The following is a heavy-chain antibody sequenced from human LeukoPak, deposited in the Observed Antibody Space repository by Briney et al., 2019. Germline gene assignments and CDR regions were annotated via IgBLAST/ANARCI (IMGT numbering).Heavy chain of an antibody. CDR2: ISSDGNSI. CDR3: AGGVGVFDY. Sequence: PGGSLRLSCAASGFTFSDYYMNWIRQSPGKGLEWVSYISSDGNSIYYADSVKGRFTISRDNAKNSLYLQMNSLRAEDTAVNYCAGGVGVFDYWGQGTLVTVSS. V-gene: IGHV3-11*01. CDR1: GFTFSDYY. D-gene: IGHD1-26*01. J-gene: IGHJ4*02.